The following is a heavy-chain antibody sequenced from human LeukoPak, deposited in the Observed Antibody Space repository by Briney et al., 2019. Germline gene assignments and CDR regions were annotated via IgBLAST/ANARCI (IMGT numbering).Heavy chain of an antibody. CDR2: ISYDGSDK. D-gene: IGHD3-22*01. CDR1: AFTFRSYG. CDR3: ARDTLGAYDSNGYYHGY. J-gene: IGHJ4*02. Sequence: PGGSLRLSCAASAFTFRSYGMHWVRQAPGKGLDWVAVISYDGSDKYYADSVKGRFTISRDNSKNTVYLDMNSLRTEDTAVYYCARDTLGAYDSNGYYHGYWGQGTLVTVSS. V-gene: IGHV3-30*03.